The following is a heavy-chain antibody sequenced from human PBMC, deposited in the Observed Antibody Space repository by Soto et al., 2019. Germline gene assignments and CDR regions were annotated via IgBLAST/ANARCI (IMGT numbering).Heavy chain of an antibody. D-gene: IGHD6-19*01. V-gene: IGHV3-30-3*01. CDR1: GFTFSSYA. J-gene: IGHJ6*02. CDR2: ISYDGSNK. CDR3: ARDGWLVGPALGLYYYYYGMDV. Sequence: QVQLVESGGGVVQPGRSLRLSCAASGFTFSSYAMHWVRQAPGKGLEWVAVISYDGSNKYYADSVKGRFTISRDNSKNTLYLQMNSLRAEDMAVYYCARDGWLVGPALGLYYYYYGMDVWGQGTTVTVSS.